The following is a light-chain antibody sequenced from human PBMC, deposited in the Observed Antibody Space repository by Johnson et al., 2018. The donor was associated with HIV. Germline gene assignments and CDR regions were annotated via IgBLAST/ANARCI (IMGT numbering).Light chain of an antibody. Sequence: QSVLTQPPSVSAAPGQKVTISCSGSSSTIGNNYISWYHLLPGTPPKLLIFKNNERPSGIPDRFSGSKYATSATLSITALQPGDEPDYYCGTWDTSLSAYGCGPGTKVTIL. CDR3: GTWDTSLSAYG. J-gene: IGLJ1*01. CDR1: SSTIGNNY. V-gene: IGLV1-51*02. CDR2: KNN.